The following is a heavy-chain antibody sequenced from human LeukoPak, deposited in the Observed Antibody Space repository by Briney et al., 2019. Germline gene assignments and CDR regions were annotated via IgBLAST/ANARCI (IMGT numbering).Heavy chain of an antibody. J-gene: IGHJ4*02. CDR2: ISGSGGST. Sequence: GGSLRLSCAASGFTFSSYAMSWVRQAPGKGLEWVSAISGSGGSTYYADSVKGRFTISRDNSKNTLYLQMNSLRAEDTAVYYCAKAPLAGILSYYFDYWGQGTLVTVSS. CDR1: GFTFSSYA. D-gene: IGHD6-19*01. V-gene: IGHV3-23*01. CDR3: AKAPLAGILSYYFDY.